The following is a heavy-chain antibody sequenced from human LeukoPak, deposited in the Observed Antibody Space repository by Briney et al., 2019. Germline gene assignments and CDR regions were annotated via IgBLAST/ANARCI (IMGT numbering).Heavy chain of an antibody. D-gene: IGHD6-19*01. J-gene: IGHJ4*02. CDR2: INHSGST. CDR1: GGSFSGYY. CDR3: ARSPHRIAVATHFDY. V-gene: IGHV4-34*01. Sequence: SETLSLTCAVYGGSFSGYYWSWIRQPPGKGLEWIGEINHSGSTNYNPSLKSRVTISVDTSKNQFSLKLSSVTAADTAVYYCARSPHRIAVATHFDYWGQGTLVTVSS.